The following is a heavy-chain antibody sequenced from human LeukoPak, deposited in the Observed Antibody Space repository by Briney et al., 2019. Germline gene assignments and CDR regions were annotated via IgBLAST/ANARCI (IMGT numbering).Heavy chain of an antibody. CDR2: IRYDGSNK. Sequence: GGSLRLSCAASGFTFSSYGMHWVRQAPGKGLEWVAFIRYDGSNKYYADSVKGRFTISRDNSKNTLYLQMNSLRAEDTAVYYCAKNMRTPLLWFRELYFDYWGQGTLVTVSS. V-gene: IGHV3-30*02. D-gene: IGHD3-10*01. CDR3: AKNMRTPLLWFRELYFDY. J-gene: IGHJ4*02. CDR1: GFTFSSYG.